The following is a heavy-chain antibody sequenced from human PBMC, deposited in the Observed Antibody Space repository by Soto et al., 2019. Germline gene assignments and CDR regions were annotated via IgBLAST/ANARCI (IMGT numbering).Heavy chain of an antibody. Sequence: QVQLVESGGGVVQPGRSLRLSCAASGFTFSSYGMHWVRQAPGKGLEWVAVIWYDGSNKHYADPVKGRFTISRDNSKNTLSLQMNSLRAEDTAIYYCARDIDWYSNSSGFDNWGRGTLVTVSS. CDR1: GFTFSSYG. D-gene: IGHD1-26*01. J-gene: IGHJ4*02. CDR2: IWYDGSNK. V-gene: IGHV3-33*01. CDR3: ARDIDWYSNSSGFDN.